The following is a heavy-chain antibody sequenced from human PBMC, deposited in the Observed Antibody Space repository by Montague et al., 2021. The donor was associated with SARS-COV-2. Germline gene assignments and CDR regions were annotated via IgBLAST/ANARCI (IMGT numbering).Heavy chain of an antibody. J-gene: IGHJ4*02. CDR1: GFTFSSYC. Sequence: SLRLSCAASGFTFSSYCMGWVRQAPGKGLEWVAVILPDGSNTFYVGPGEGRFTISRDNVKNSLYLQMNNLRAEDTAVYYCAKHGPYTFDYWGQGTLVTVSS. CDR2: ILPDGSNT. CDR3: AKHGPYTFDY. D-gene: IGHD2-2*02. V-gene: IGHV3-7*02.